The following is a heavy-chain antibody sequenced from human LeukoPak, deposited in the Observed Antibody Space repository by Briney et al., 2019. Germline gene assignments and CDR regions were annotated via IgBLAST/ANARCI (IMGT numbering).Heavy chain of an antibody. D-gene: IGHD6-19*01. CDR1: GGSISSYY. CDR3: ARGLLGSGWYLGWFDP. Sequence: SETLSLTCTVSGGSISSYYWSWIRQPAGKGLEWIGRIYTSGSTNYNPSLKSRVTTSVDTSKNQFSLKLSSVTAADTAVYYCARGLLGSGWYLGWFDPWGQGTLVTVSS. J-gene: IGHJ5*02. V-gene: IGHV4-4*07. CDR2: IYTSGST.